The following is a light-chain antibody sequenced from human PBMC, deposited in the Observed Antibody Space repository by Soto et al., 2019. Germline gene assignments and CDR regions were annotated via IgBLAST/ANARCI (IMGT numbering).Light chain of an antibody. CDR1: SSNIGSNY. CDR3: AAWDDSLSGVV. J-gene: IGLJ2*01. Sequence: QAVVTQPPSASGTPGQRVTISCSGSSSNIGSNYVFWYQHLPGTAPKLLIYRNNQRPSGVPDRFSGSKSGTSASLAISGLRSEDETDYYCAAWDDSLSGVVFGGGIKLTVL. CDR2: RNN. V-gene: IGLV1-47*01.